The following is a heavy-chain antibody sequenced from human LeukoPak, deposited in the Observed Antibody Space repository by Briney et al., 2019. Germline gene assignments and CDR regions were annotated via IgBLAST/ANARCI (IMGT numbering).Heavy chain of an antibody. V-gene: IGHV4-31*03. D-gene: IGHD1-26*01. Sequence: PSQTLSLTCTVSGASISSGGYYWSWIRQHPGKGLEWIGYIYYSGSTYYKPSLKSRVIISVDTSKNQFSLKLSSVTAADTAVYYCAGGYDSGSPRDWGQGTLVTVSS. CDR1: GASISSGGYY. CDR3: AGGYDSGSPRD. J-gene: IGHJ4*02. CDR2: IYYSGST.